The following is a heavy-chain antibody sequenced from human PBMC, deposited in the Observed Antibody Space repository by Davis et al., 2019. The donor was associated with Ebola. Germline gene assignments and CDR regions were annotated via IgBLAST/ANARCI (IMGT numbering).Heavy chain of an antibody. CDR3: ANGYSSTWDGWDY. J-gene: IGHJ4*02. D-gene: IGHD6-13*01. Sequence: GGSLRLSCAASGFTFSSYGMQWVRQAPGKGLEWVAVIWYDGSNKYYADSVKGRFTISRDNSKNTLYLQMNSLRAEDTAVYYCANGYSSTWDGWDYWGQGTLVTVSS. CDR1: GFTFSSYG. V-gene: IGHV3-33*06. CDR2: IWYDGSNK.